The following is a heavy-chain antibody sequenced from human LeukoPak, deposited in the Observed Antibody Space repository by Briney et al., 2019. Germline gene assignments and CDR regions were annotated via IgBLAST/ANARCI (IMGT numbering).Heavy chain of an antibody. V-gene: IGHV3-7*03. CDR3: GFGSGWADFDY. CDR1: GITFSNYW. J-gene: IGHJ4*02. CDR2: IKQDGSEK. Sequence: GGSLRLSCAASGITFSNYWLNWVRQAPGKGLEWVANIKQDGSEKYYVDSVKGRFTISRDNAKNLMYLQMNSLRAEDTAVYYGGFGSGWADFDYWGQGTLVTVSS. D-gene: IGHD6-19*01.